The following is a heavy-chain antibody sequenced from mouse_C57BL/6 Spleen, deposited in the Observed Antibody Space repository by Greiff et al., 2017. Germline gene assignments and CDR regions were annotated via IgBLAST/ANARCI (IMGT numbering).Heavy chain of an antibody. J-gene: IGHJ3*01. Sequence: VQLQQSGGGLVKPGGSLKLSCAASGFTFSDYGMHWVRQAPEKGLEWVAYISSGSSTIYYADTVKGRFTISRDNAKNTLFLQMTSLRSEDTAMYYCARDAMGFAYWGQGTLVTVSA. D-gene: IGHD1-1*02. V-gene: IGHV5-17*01. CDR1: GFTFSDYG. CDR3: ARDAMGFAY. CDR2: ISSGSSTI.